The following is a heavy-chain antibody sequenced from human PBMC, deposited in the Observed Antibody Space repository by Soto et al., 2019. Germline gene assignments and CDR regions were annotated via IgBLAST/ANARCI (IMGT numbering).Heavy chain of an antibody. V-gene: IGHV4-30-2*01. CDR1: GGSISNGGYS. Sequence: PSGTLSLTCAVSGGSISNGGYSWSWIRQPPGKGLEWIGYIYHSGSTYYNPSLKTRATISVDKSRNQFSLQLTSVTAADTALYFCERHDNMTLGSQYLDTWGPGTLVNVSS. D-gene: IGHD4-4*01. CDR2: IYHSGST. J-gene: IGHJ5*02. CDR3: ERHDNMTLGSQYLDT.